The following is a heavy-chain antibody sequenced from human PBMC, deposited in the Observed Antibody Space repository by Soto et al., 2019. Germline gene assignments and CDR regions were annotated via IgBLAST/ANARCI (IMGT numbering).Heavy chain of an antibody. J-gene: IGHJ6*02. D-gene: IGHD3-3*01. CDR1: GFNFITYS. Sequence: PGGSLRLSCAASGFNFITYSLSWVRQAPGKGLEWVASISSSAVYIDYADSVKGRFTISRDNAKNSLYLQMNGLRAEDTAVYYCARGYYDSWSGYYISPYGMDVWGQGTTVTVSS. CDR2: ISSSAVYI. V-gene: IGHV3-21*04. CDR3: ARGYYDSWSGYYISPYGMDV.